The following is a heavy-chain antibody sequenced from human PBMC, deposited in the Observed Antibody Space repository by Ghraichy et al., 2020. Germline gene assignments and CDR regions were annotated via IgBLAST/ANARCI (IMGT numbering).Heavy chain of an antibody. J-gene: IGHJ6*02. CDR1: GGSISNYY. V-gene: IGHV4-59*01. D-gene: IGHD2-2*01. CDR2: IYYSGSTSGSS. Sequence: ETLSLTCTVSGGSISNYYWSWIRQPPGKGLEWIGYIYYSGSTSGSSNYNPSLKSRVTISVDTSKNQLSLRLSSVTAADTAVYYCARDQSAADYYYYGMDVWGQGTTVTVSS. CDR3: ARDQSAADYYYYGMDV.